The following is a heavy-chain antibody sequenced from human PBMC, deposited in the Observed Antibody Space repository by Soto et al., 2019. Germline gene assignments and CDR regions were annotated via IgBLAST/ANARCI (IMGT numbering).Heavy chain of an antibody. V-gene: IGHV3-74*01. J-gene: IGHJ5*02. CDR2: IDSDGTST. CDR3: AEDLGFTMIVEVPHNWFDP. Sequence: GGSLRLSCAASGFTLSHNWMHWVRQGPGKGLEWVSRIDSDGTSTTYTDSVKGRSTISTDNSKNTLYLQMNSLRAEDTAVYYCAEDLGFTMIVEVPHNWFDPWGQGTLVTVSS. D-gene: IGHD3-22*01. CDR1: GFTLSHNW.